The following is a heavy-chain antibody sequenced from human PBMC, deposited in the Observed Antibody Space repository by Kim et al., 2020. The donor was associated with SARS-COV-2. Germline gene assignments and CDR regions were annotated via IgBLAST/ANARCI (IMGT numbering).Heavy chain of an antibody. CDR2: IYYSGST. D-gene: IGHD5-12*01. Sequence: SETLSLTCTVSGGSISSSSYYWGWIRQPPGKGLEWIGSIYYSGSTYYNPSLKSRVTISVDTSKNQFSLKLSSVTAADTAVYYCASSYGGYEGPIFHWGQGTLVTVSS. CDR1: GGSISSSSYY. V-gene: IGHV4-39*01. J-gene: IGHJ4*02. CDR3: ASSYGGYEGPIFH.